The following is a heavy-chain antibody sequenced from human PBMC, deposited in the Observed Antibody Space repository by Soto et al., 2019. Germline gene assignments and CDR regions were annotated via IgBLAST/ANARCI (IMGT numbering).Heavy chain of an antibody. Sequence: QVQLQESGPGLVKPSETLSLTCSVSGGSISSYYWSWIRQPAGKALEWIGRIYTRGSTNYNPSLKRRVTMSVDTSKNQFSLKLTSVTAADTAVYYCARDPYCRSTSCYDAFDIWGQGTLVTVSS. CDR1: GGSISSYY. V-gene: IGHV4-4*07. D-gene: IGHD2-2*01. J-gene: IGHJ3*02. CDR2: IYTRGST. CDR3: ARDPYCRSTSCYDAFDI.